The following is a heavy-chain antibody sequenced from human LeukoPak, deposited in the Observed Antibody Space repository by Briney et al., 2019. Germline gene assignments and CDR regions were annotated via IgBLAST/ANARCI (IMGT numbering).Heavy chain of an antibody. CDR1: GGTFSSYA. Sequence: VPSVKVSCKASGGTFSSYAISWVRRAPGQGLEWMGRFIPILGIANYAQKFQGRVTITADKSTSTAYMELSSLRSEDTAVYYCARDTYYYDSSGYPGATGFDPWGQGTLVTVSS. CDR3: ARDTYYYDSSGYPGATGFDP. CDR2: FIPILGIA. V-gene: IGHV1-69*04. D-gene: IGHD3-22*01. J-gene: IGHJ5*02.